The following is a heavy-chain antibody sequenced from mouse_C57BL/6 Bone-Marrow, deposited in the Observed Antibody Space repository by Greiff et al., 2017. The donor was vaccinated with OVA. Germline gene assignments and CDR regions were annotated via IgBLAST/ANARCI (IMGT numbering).Heavy chain of an antibody. CDR2: ISSGGSYT. CDR3: ARLSLGYAMGY. D-gene: IGHD3-3*01. Sequence: EVKLMESGGDLVKPGGSLKLSCAASGFTFSSYGMSWVRQTPDKRLEWVATISSGGSYTYYPDSVKGRFTISRDNDQNTLYLQMSSLKSEDTAMYFCARLSLGYAMGYWGQGSSVTVSS. V-gene: IGHV5-6*01. CDR1: GFTFSSYG. J-gene: IGHJ4*01.